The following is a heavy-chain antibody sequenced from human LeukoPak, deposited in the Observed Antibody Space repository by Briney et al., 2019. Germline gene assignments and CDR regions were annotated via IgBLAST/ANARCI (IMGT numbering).Heavy chain of an antibody. CDR3: ARHISGGATLD. CDR1: GGSISKYY. V-gene: IGHV4-59*08. CDR2: IYYTGST. J-gene: IGHJ4*02. D-gene: IGHD2-15*01. Sequence: SETLSLTCTVSGGSISKYYCSWIRQPPGKGLEWIAYIYYTGSTYYNPSLKSRVTMSVDTSKNQFSLSLSSVTAADTVVYYCARHISGGATLDWGQGTLVTVSS.